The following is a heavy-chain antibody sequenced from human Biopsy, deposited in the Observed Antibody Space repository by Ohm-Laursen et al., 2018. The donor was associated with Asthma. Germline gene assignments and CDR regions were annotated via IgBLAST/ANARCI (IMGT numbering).Heavy chain of an antibody. Sequence: SSVKVSCKPLGGTFNTYVIGWARQAPGQGLEWMGGINSVFGTTTYPQKFQDIVTITADDSTSTVYMELSSLRSEDTAVYYCARKAGSCISRTCYSLDFWGQGTLVTVSS. CDR3: ARKAGSCISRTCYSLDF. J-gene: IGHJ4*02. V-gene: IGHV1-69*01. D-gene: IGHD2-2*01. CDR2: INSVFGTT. CDR1: GGTFNTYV.